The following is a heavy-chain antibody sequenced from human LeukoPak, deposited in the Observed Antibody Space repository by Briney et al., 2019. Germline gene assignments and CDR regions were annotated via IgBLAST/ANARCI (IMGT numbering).Heavy chain of an antibody. CDR3: ARAPLGYCSSTSCYVMGGVDY. CDR2: IYPRDGST. Sequence: ASVKVSCKASGYTFTSNYIHWVRQAPGQGLEWMGMIYPRDGSTNYAQKFQGRVTITADESTSTAYMELSSLRSEDTAVYYCARAPLGYCSSTSCYVMGGVDYWGQGTLVTVSS. V-gene: IGHV1-46*01. D-gene: IGHD2-2*01. CDR1: GYTFTSNY. J-gene: IGHJ4*02.